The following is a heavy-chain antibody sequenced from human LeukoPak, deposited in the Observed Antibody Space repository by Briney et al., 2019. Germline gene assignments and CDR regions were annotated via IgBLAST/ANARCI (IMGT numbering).Heavy chain of an antibody. CDR3: ANPKNDYCDRYNYFDP. J-gene: IGHJ5*02. CDR2: VCGGGGST. D-gene: IGHD4-17*01. CDR1: GVTFSSYT. V-gene: IGHV3-23*01. Sequence: RGSLRLSCATSGVTFSSYTMSCVRQAPGKGLEWVSEVCGGGGSTYYADSVKGRFTISRDHSKNTLYLQMNSLRAEDTAVYYCANPKNDYCDRYNYFDPWGQGTLVTVSS.